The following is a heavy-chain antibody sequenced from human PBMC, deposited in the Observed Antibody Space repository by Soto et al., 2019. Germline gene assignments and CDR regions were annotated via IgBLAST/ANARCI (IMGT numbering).Heavy chain of an antibody. CDR1: GFSFSSYA. Sequence: GGSLRLSCAASGFSFSSYAMHWVRQAPGKGLEWVAVISYDGSNKYYADSVKGRFTISRDNSKNTLYLQMNSLRAEDTAVYYCARDPLNSGPHYYYYYGMDVWGQGTTVTVSS. J-gene: IGHJ6*02. D-gene: IGHD3-10*01. CDR2: ISYDGSNK. CDR3: ARDPLNSGPHYYYYYGMDV. V-gene: IGHV3-30-3*01.